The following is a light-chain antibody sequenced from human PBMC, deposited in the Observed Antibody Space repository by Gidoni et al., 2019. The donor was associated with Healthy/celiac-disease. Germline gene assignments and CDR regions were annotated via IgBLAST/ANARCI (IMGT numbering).Light chain of an antibody. V-gene: IGKV3-15*01. Sequence: EIVMTQSPATLSVSPGESATLPCRASQSVSSNLAWYQQKPGQAPRLPIYGASTRATGIPARFSGSGSGTEFTLTISSLQSEDFAVYYCQQYNNWPFTFGQGTRLEIK. CDR3: QQYNNWPFT. CDR1: QSVSSN. CDR2: GAS. J-gene: IGKJ5*01.